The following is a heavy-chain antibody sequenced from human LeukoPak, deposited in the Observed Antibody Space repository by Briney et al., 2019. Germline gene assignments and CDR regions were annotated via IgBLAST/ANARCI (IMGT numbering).Heavy chain of an antibody. V-gene: IGHV4-59*06. CDR2: IYYSGST. CDR1: GGSISSYY. D-gene: IGHD2-2*02. CDR3: ARVPVYCSSTSCYTDAFDI. J-gene: IGHJ3*02. Sequence: PSETLSLTCTVSGGSISSYYWSWIRQHPGKGLEWIGYIYYSGSTYYNPSLKSRVTISVDTSKNQFSLKLSSVTAADTAVYYCARVPVYCSSTSCYTDAFDIWGQGTMVTVSS.